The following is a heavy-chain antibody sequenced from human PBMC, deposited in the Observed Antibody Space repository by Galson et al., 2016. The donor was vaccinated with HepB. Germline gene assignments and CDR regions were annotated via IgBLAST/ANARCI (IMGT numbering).Heavy chain of an antibody. J-gene: IGHJ4*02. CDR3: ARVDTAMVIPGQFDY. CDR2: INSDESII. Sequence: SVRLSCAASGFTFSNYWMHWVRQAPGKGLVWVSRINSDESIIDYADDVKGRFSISRDNAKNTLYLQMNSLRVEDTAVYYCARVDTAMVIPGQFDYWGQGTLVTVSS. CDR1: GFTFSNYW. D-gene: IGHD5-18*01. V-gene: IGHV3-74*01.